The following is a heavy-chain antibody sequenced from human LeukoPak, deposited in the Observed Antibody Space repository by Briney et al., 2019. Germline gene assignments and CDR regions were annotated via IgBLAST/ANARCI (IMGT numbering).Heavy chain of an antibody. CDR1: GGSFSAYY. CDR2: INHSGST. D-gene: IGHD3-10*01. Sequence: SETLPLTCAVYGGSFSAYYWSWIRQPPGKGLEWIGEINHSGSTNYNPSLKSRATISVDTSKNQFSLKLSSVTAADTAVYYCARLDYYGSGSYWFDPWGQGTLVTVSS. V-gene: IGHV4-34*01. J-gene: IGHJ5*02. CDR3: ARLDYYGSGSYWFDP.